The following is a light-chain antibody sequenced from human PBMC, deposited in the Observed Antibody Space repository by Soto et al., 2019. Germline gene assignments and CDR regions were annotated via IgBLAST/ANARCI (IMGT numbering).Light chain of an antibody. CDR2: EVS. CDR1: SSDIGAYNS. Sequence: QSALTQPASVSGSPGQSITISCTGTSSDIGAYNSVSWYQQHPGKAPKLMIYEVSNRPSGVPNRFSASKSGNTASLTISGLQAVDEADYNCCSRTTSYPYVFGTGTHLTVL. V-gene: IGLV2-14*01. CDR3: CSRTTSYPYV. J-gene: IGLJ1*01.